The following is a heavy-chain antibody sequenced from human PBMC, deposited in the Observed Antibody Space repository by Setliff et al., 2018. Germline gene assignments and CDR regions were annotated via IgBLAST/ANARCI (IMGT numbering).Heavy chain of an antibody. D-gene: IGHD6-19*01. Sequence: PSETLSLTCAVYGGSFSGYYWSWIRQPPGKGLEWIGEINHSGSTNYNPSLKSRVTISVDTSKNQFSLKLSSVTAADTAVYYCARSSQSGWPVSGYWGQGTLGTVS. V-gene: IGHV4-34*01. CDR3: ARSSQSGWPVSGY. CDR2: INHSGST. CDR1: GGSFSGYY. J-gene: IGHJ4*02.